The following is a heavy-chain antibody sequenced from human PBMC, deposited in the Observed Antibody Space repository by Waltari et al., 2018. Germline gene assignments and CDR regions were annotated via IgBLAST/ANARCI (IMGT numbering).Heavy chain of an antibody. J-gene: IGHJ5*02. CDR3: AMVVVAATLVVGGFDP. Sequence: QVQLVQSGAEVKKPGSSVTVSCKASGGTFSSYAISWVRQAPGQGLEWMGRIIPIFGTANYAQKFQGRVTITADKSTSTAYMELSSLRSEDTAVYYCAMVVVAATLVVGGFDPWGQGTLVTVSS. CDR1: GGTFSSYA. CDR2: IIPIFGTA. V-gene: IGHV1-69*08. D-gene: IGHD2-15*01.